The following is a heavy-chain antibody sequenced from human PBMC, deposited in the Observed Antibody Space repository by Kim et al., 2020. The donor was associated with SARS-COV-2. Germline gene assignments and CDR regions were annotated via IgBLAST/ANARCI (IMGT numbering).Heavy chain of an antibody. CDR3: ARGTLEDTWVLLANAFDI. J-gene: IGHJ3*02. Sequence: KSRVTISVDTSKNQFSLKLSSVTAADTAVYYCARGTLEDTWVLLANAFDIWGQGTMVTVSS. D-gene: IGHD5-18*01. V-gene: IGHV4-31*02.